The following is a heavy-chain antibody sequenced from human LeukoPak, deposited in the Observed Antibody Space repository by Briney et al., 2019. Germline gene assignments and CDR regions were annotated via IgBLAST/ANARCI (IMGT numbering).Heavy chain of an antibody. V-gene: IGHV3-15*01. CDR3: TTEGGIQGVVVMTFDY. Sequence: PGGSLRLSCAASGFTFSNAWMSWVRQAPGKGLEWVGRIKSKTDGGTTDYAAPGKGRFTISRDDSKNTLYLQMNSLKTEDTDVYYCTTEGGIQGVVVMTFDYWGQGTLVTVSS. CDR1: GFTFSNAW. J-gene: IGHJ4*02. D-gene: IGHD3-22*01. CDR2: IKSKTDGGTT.